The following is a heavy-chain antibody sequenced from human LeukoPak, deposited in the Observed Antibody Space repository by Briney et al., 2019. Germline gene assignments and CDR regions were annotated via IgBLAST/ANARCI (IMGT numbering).Heavy chain of an antibody. V-gene: IGHV4-34*01. CDR1: GGSFSGYY. CDR2: INHSGST. D-gene: IGHD3-9*01. CDR3: ARHGTVLRYFDWLSQYFDY. Sequence: SETLSLTCAVYGGSFSGYYWSWIRQPPGKGLEWIGEINHSGSTNYNPSLKSRVTISVDTSKNQFSLKLSSVTAADTAVYYCARHGTVLRYFDWLSQYFDYWGQGTLVTVSS. J-gene: IGHJ4*02.